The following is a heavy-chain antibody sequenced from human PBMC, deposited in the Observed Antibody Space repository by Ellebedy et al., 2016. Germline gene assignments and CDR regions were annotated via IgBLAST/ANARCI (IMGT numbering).Heavy chain of an antibody. D-gene: IGHD3-10*01. J-gene: IGHJ4*02. CDR3: ARGLLMVRGVIIT. CDR2: ISYDGSNK. V-gene: IGHV3-30-3*01. Sequence: GGSLRLXXAASGFTFSSYAMHWVRQALGKGLEWVAVISYDGSNKYYADSVKGRFTISRDNSKNTLYLQMNSLRAEDTAVYYCARGLLMVRGVIITWGQGTLVTVSS. CDR1: GFTFSSYA.